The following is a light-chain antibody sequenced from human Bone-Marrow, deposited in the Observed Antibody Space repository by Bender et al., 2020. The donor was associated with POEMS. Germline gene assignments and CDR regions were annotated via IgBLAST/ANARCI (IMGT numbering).Light chain of an antibody. J-gene: IGLJ2*01. CDR3: SSYTSSSTLL. V-gene: IGLV2-14*02. CDR2: EVF. Sequence: ALTQPASVSGSPGQSSTISCTGTSSDVGGYNLVSWYQQHPGKAPKLMIYEVFKRPSGVPDRFSGSKSDNTASLTISGLQADDEADYYCSSYTSSSTLLFGGGTKLTVL. CDR1: SSDVGGYNL.